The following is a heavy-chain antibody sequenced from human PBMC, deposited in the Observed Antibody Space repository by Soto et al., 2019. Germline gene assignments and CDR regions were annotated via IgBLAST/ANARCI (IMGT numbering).Heavy chain of an antibody. J-gene: IGHJ4*02. CDR1: CGSVSNNPYY. CDR2: VYYSGTT. CDR3: ARTTAVPNTLRSRYFFDD. Sequence: XETLSLTFSVSCGSVSNNPYYWSWIRQPPGKILEWIGYVYYSGTTNYNPSLKSRVTISVDLSKNQFSLRLSSVTTADTALYYCARTTAVPNTLRSRYFFDDWGQGTLVTVSS. D-gene: IGHD4-17*01. V-gene: IGHV4-61*01.